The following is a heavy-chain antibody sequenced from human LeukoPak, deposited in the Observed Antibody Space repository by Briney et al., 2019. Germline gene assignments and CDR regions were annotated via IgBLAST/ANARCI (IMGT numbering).Heavy chain of an antibody. D-gene: IGHD6-6*01. CDR1: GGTFSSYA. Sequence: ASVKVSCKASGGTFSSYAISWVRQAPGQGLGWMGWINTNTGNPTYAQGFTGRFVFSLDTSVSTAYLQISSLKAEDTAVYYCARDKAARRIYYYYYMDVWGKGTTVTVSS. J-gene: IGHJ6*03. V-gene: IGHV7-4-1*02. CDR3: ARDKAARRIYYYYYMDV. CDR2: INTNTGNP.